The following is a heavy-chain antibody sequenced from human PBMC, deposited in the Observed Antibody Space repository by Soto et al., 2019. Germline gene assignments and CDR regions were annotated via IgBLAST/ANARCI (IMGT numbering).Heavy chain of an antibody. D-gene: IGHD1-26*01. CDR3: ARVRTVGPDYYFYGVDV. V-gene: IGHV4-31*03. J-gene: IGHJ6*02. Sequence: QVQLQESGPGLVKPSQTLSLTCTVSGGSISSGGYYWSWIRQHPGMGLEWIGYMYNSGSTYYNSSLKSRVTISVDTSKNQFSLKLSSVTAADTAVYYCARVRTVGPDYYFYGVDVWGQGTTVTVSS. CDR1: GGSISSGGYY. CDR2: MYNSGST.